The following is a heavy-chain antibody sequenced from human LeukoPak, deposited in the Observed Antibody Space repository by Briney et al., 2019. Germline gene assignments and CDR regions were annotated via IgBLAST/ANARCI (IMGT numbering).Heavy chain of an antibody. CDR1: GFTFSSYA. D-gene: IGHD6-13*01. CDR2: ISYDGSNK. J-gene: IGHJ6*02. V-gene: IGHV3-30-3*01. CDR3: ARGIYSSSWDYYYYGMDV. Sequence: PGGSLRLSCAASGFTFSSYAMHWVRQAPGKGLEWVAVISYDGSNKYYADSVKGRSTISRDNSKNTLYLQMNSLRAEDTAVYYCARGIYSSSWDYYYYGMDVWGQGTTVTVSS.